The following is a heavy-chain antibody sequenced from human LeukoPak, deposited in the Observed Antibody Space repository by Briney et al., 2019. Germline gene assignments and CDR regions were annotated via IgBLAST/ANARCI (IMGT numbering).Heavy chain of an antibody. Sequence: PGGSLRLSCAASGFTFSSYWMHWVRQAPGKGLVWVSRINSDGSSTGYADSVKGRFTISRDNAKNTLYLQMNSLRAEDTAVYYCARALAVAGTGGFDPWGQGTLVTVSS. CDR1: GFTFSSYW. D-gene: IGHD6-19*01. V-gene: IGHV3-74*01. CDR3: ARALAVAGTGGFDP. J-gene: IGHJ5*02. CDR2: INSDGSST.